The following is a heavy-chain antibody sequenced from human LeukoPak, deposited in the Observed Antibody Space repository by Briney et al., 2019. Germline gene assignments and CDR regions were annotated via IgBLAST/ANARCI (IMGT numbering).Heavy chain of an antibody. J-gene: IGHJ4*02. CDR1: GFTFSSYG. Sequence: GGSLRLSCAASGFTFSSYGMHWVRQTPGKGLEWVAVIWSDGSNKYYADSVKGRFTISRDNSKNTLCLQMNSLRAEDTAVYYCGRGSGSFSGGFAYGGREPRVPVSS. V-gene: IGHV3-33*01. CDR2: IWSDGSNK. CDR3: GRGSGSFSGGFAY. D-gene: IGHD1-26*01.